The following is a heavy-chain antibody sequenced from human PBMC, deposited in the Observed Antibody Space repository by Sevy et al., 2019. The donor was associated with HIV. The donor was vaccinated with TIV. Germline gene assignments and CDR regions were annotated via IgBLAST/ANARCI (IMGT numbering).Heavy chain of an antibody. D-gene: IGHD4-17*01. V-gene: IGHV1-69*06. CDR2: IIPIFGTA. Sequence: ASVKVSCKASGGTFSSYAISWVRQAPGQGLEWMGGIIPIFGTANYAQKFQGRVTITADKSTSTAYMELSSLRSEDTAVYYCARDVGTVSSPNFDYRGQGTLVTVSS. CDR3: ARDVGTVSSPNFDY. CDR1: GGTFSSYA. J-gene: IGHJ4*02.